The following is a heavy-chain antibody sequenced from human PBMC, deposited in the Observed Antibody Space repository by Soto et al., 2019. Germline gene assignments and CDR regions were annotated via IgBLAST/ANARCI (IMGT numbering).Heavy chain of an antibody. Sequence: ETLSLTCTVSGGSISNSYWSWIRQSPGKGLEWIGYIYSSGSTNYNPSLKSRVTISVDTSKNQFSLKLSSLIAADTAVYYCARQSPPFFYGSGPWDVWGQGTTVTVSS. J-gene: IGHJ6*02. CDR2: IYSSGST. D-gene: IGHD3-10*01. CDR3: ARQSPPFFYGSGPWDV. V-gene: IGHV4-59*08. CDR1: GGSISNSY.